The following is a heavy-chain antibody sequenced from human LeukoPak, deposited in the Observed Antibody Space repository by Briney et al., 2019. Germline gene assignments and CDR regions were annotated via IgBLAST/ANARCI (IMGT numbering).Heavy chain of an antibody. V-gene: IGHV3-7*04. J-gene: IGHJ4*02. CDR2: INQDGSEK. CDR1: GFTFSSYW. D-gene: IGHD4-17*01. Sequence: GGSLRLSCVASGFTFSSYWMSWVRQAPGKGLQWVANINQDGSEKYYVDSVKGRFTISRDNAKNSLYLQMKSLRTEDTAVYYCARYGALDYWGQGTLVTVSS. CDR3: ARYGALDY.